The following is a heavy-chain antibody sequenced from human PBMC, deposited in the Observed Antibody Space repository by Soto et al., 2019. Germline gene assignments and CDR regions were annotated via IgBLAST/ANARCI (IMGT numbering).Heavy chain of an antibody. J-gene: IGHJ3*02. D-gene: IGHD5-18*01. CDR2: FYYSGST. V-gene: IGHV4-39*01. CDR3: ARPYNYGEVAFDI. CDR1: GGSISSGSYY. Sequence: QLQLQESGPGLVKPSETLSLTCSVSGGSISSGSYYWGWIRQPPGKGLEWIASFYYSGSTYYNPPLKSRVTISVDTSKNQFSRKLSSVTAADTAVYYCARPYNYGEVAFDIWGQGTVVTVSS.